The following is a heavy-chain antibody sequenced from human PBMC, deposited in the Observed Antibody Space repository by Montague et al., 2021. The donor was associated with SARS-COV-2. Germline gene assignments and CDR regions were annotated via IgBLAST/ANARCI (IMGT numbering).Heavy chain of an antibody. CDR2: IYSDGST. Sequence: SLRLSCAASGFTVSSNYMSWVRQAPGKGLEWVSVIYSDGSTYYADPVTGRFTISRDNAKNTLYLQMNSLRAADTAVYYCARDRRIVGALYYYYGMDVWGQGTTVTVSS. J-gene: IGHJ6*01. CDR3: ARDRRIVGALYYYYGMDV. CDR1: GFTVSSNY. D-gene: IGHD1-26*01. V-gene: IGHV3-53*01.